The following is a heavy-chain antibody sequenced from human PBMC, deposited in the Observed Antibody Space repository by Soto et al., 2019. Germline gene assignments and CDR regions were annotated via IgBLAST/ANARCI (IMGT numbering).Heavy chain of an antibody. Sequence: QVQLVQSGAEVKKPGSSVKVSCKASGGTFSSYTISWVRQAPGQGLEWMGRIIPILGIANYAQKFQGRVTITXXKXTXTAYMELSSLRSEDTAVYYCASIAAAGTNYYYGMDVWGQGTTVTVSS. CDR2: IIPILGIA. J-gene: IGHJ6*02. CDR3: ASIAAAGTNYYYGMDV. D-gene: IGHD6-13*01. V-gene: IGHV1-69*02. CDR1: GGTFSSYT.